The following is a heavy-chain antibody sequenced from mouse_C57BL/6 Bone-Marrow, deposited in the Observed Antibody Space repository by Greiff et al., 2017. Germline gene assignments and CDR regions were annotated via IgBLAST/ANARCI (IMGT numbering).Heavy chain of an antibody. J-gene: IGHJ1*03. CDR1: GYTFTSYW. CDR3: TRRGDYSNPHWYFDV. Sequence: VQLQQSGTVLARPGASVKMSCKTSGYTFTSYWMHWVKQRPGQGLEWIGAIYPGNSDTSYNQKFKGKAKLTAVTSASTTYMELSSLTNEDSAVYYCTRRGDYSNPHWYFDVWGTGTTVTVSS. D-gene: IGHD2-5*01. CDR2: IYPGNSDT. V-gene: IGHV1-5*01.